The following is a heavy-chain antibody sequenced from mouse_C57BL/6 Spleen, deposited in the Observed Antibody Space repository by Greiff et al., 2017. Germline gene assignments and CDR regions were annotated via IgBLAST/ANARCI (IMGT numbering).Heavy chain of an antibody. J-gene: IGHJ2*01. Sequence: EVKLVESGGGLVKPGGSLKLSCAASGFTFSDYGMHWVRQAPEKGLEWVAYISSGSSTIYYADTVKGRFTISRDNAKTTLFLQMTSLRSEDTAMYYCARSDYDGGYFDYWGQGTTLTVSS. V-gene: IGHV5-17*01. D-gene: IGHD2-4*01. CDR3: ARSDYDGGYFDY. CDR2: ISSGSSTI. CDR1: GFTFSDYG.